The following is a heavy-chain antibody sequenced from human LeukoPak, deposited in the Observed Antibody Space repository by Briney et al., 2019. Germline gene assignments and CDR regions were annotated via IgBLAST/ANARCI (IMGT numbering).Heavy chain of an antibody. J-gene: IGHJ4*02. D-gene: IGHD4-17*01. CDR3: TTAPKPYGDYVDY. V-gene: IGHV3-15*01. CDR2: IKSKSDGGTT. CDR1: GXTFTXAW. Sequence: AXSGXTFTXAWMNWVRQAPGKGLEWVGRIKSKSDGGTTDYAAPVKGRFAISRDEAKNTLYLQMNSLGSEDTAVYYCTTAPKPYGDYVDYWGQGTLVTVSS.